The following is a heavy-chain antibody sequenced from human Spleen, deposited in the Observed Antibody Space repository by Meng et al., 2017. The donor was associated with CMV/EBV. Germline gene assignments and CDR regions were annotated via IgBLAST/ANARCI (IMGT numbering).Heavy chain of an antibody. Sequence: FTFSSYAMTWVRQPPGKGLKWVSTIDYSGGSTYYADSVKGRFTISRDNSKNTLYLQINSLRADDTAVYYCAKSPGSSTSRNYNWFDPWGQGTLVTVSS. D-gene: IGHD2-2*01. CDR2: IDYSGGST. V-gene: IGHV3-23*01. J-gene: IGHJ5*02. CDR1: FTFSSYA. CDR3: AKSPGSSTSRNYNWFDP.